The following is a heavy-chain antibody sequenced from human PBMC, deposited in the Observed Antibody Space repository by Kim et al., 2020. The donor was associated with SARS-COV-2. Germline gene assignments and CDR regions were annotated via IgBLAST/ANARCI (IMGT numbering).Heavy chain of an antibody. J-gene: IGHJ6*02. CDR3: ARVYYDFWGGVGIPNYNYYYGMDV. D-gene: IGHD3-3*01. CDR1: GYTFTSYA. Sequence: ASVKVSCKASGYTFTSYAMNWVRQAPGQGLEWMGWINTNTGNPTYAQGFTGRFVFSLDTSASTAYLQISSLKAEDTAVYYCARVYYDFWGGVGIPNYNYYYGMDVWGQGTTVTVSS. CDR2: INTNTGNP. V-gene: IGHV7-4-1*02.